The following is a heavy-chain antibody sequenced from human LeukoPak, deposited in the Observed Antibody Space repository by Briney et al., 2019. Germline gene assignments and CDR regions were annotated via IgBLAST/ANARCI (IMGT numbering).Heavy chain of an antibody. V-gene: IGHV1-69*02. J-gene: IGHJ4*02. D-gene: IGHD3-22*01. Sequence: GASVKVSCKASGDTSGSYTITWVRQAPGQGLEWMGRIIPILGITNYAQKLQGRLTITADKSTNTAYMELSNLKSEDTAVYYCGRANPHTPHYDSSGYIDYWGQGTLITISS. CDR2: IIPILGIT. CDR1: GDTSGSYT. CDR3: GRANPHTPHYDSSGYIDY.